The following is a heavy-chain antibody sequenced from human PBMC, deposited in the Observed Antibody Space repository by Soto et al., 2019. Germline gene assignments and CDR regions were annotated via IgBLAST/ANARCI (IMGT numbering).Heavy chain of an antibody. CDR3: TRQSRSGYSGFDP. V-gene: IGHV3-73*01. CDR1: GFTFSGSA. Sequence: GGSLRLSCAASGFTFSGSAMHWVRQASGKGLEWVGRIRSKANSYATAYAASVKGGFTISRDDSKNTAYLQMNSLKTEDTAVYYCTRQSRSGYSGFDPWGQGTLVTVSS. D-gene: IGHD3-22*01. CDR2: IRSKANSYAT. J-gene: IGHJ5*02.